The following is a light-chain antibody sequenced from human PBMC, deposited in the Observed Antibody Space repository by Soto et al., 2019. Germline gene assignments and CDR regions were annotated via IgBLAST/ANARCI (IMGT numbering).Light chain of an antibody. CDR1: SSNIGAGYD. Sequence: QTVVTQPPSVSGAPGQRVTLSCTGSSSNIGAGYDVPWYQQLPGTAPKLLIYGNSNRPSGVPDRVSGSKSGTSASLAITGLQAEDEADYYCQSYDSSLRGVVFGGGTKLTVL. CDR2: GNS. V-gene: IGLV1-40*01. CDR3: QSYDSSLRGVV. J-gene: IGLJ2*01.